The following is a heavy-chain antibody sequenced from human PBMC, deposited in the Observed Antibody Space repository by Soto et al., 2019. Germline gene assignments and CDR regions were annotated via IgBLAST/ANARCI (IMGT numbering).Heavy chain of an antibody. CDR3: AREAIEDTAMGIAY. CDR1: GYTFTGYY. D-gene: IGHD5-18*01. V-gene: IGHV1-2*04. Sequence: ASVKVSCKASGYTFTGYYMHWVRQAPGQGLEWMGWINPNSGGTNYAQKFQGWVTMTRDTSISTAYMELSRLRSDDTAVYYCAREAIEDTAMGIAYWGQGTLVTVSS. CDR2: INPNSGGT. J-gene: IGHJ4*02.